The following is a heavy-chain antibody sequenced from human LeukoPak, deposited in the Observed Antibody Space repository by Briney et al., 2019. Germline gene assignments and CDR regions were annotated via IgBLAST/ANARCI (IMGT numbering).Heavy chain of an antibody. CDR1: GFTFSSYG. CDR2: IRYDGSNK. Sequence: GGSLRLSCAASGFTFSSYGMHWVRQAPGKGLEWVAFIRYDGSNKYYADSVKGRFTISRDNSKNTLYLQMNSLRAEDTAVYYCAKDCSSTSCYRNYWGQRTLVTVSS. CDR3: AKDCSSTSCYRNY. V-gene: IGHV3-30*02. J-gene: IGHJ4*02. D-gene: IGHD2-2*02.